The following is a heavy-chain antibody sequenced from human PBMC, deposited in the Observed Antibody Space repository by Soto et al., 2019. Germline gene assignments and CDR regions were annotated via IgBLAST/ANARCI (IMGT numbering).Heavy chain of an antibody. CDR2: INPNSGGT. CDR1: GYTFTGYD. Sequence: ASVKVSCKASGYTFTGYDSNWVRQATGQGLEWMGWINPNSGGTNYAQKFQGWVTMTRDTSISTAYMELSRLRSDDTDVYYCARDRVGRTTHGNWFDPWGQGTLVTVSS. CDR3: ARDRVGRTTHGNWFDP. V-gene: IGHV1-2*04. J-gene: IGHJ5*02. D-gene: IGHD2-15*01.